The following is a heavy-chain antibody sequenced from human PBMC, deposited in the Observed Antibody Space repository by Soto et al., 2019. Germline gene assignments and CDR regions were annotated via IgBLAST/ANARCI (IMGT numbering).Heavy chain of an antibody. V-gene: IGHV1-69*13. Sequence: SVKVSCKASGGTFSSYAISWVRQAPGQGLEWMGGIIPIFGTANYAQKFQGRVTITADESTSTAHMELSSLRSEDTAVYYCARVPRSYDYVWGSYRPTHYFDYWGQGTLVTVSS. D-gene: IGHD3-16*02. CDR3: ARVPRSYDYVWGSYRPTHYFDY. CDR2: IIPIFGTA. CDR1: GGTFSSYA. J-gene: IGHJ4*02.